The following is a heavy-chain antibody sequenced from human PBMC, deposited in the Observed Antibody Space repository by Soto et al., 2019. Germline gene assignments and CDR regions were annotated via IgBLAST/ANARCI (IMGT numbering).Heavy chain of an antibody. CDR1: GFTFSDYY. D-gene: IGHD2-2*01. CDR2: ISSSSSYT. V-gene: IGHV3-11*06. Sequence: QVQLVESGGGLVKPGGSLRLSCAASGFTFSDYYMSWIRQAPGKGLEWVSYISSSSSYTNYADSVKGRFTISRDNAKNSLYLQMNSLRVEDTAVYYCARGAVVVPAAHPNDYWGQGTLVTVSS. CDR3: ARGAVVVPAAHPNDY. J-gene: IGHJ4*02.